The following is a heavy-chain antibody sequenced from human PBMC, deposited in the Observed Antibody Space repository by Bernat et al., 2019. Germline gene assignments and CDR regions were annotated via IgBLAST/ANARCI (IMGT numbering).Heavy chain of an antibody. J-gene: IGHJ4*02. V-gene: IGHV4-39*01. CDR1: GSSISSTSYY. CDR3: ARMGGSGWPQADY. CDR2: MYNGGST. D-gene: IGHD6-19*01. Sequence: QLHLQESGPGLVKTSETLSLTCTVSGSSISSTSYYWGWIRQPPGKGLEWIGTMYNGGSTYYNPSLKRRVTISVDTSKNQFSLKVSSGPAADTAVYYCARMGGSGWPQADYWGQGTLVTVSS.